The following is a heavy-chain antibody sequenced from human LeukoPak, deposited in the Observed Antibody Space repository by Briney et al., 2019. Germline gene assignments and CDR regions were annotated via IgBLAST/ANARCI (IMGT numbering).Heavy chain of an antibody. CDR3: ARERGIYLYYFDY. CDR2: TNSDGRST. J-gene: IGHJ4*02. Sequence: GGSLRLSCAASGFTFSSSWMHWVRQAPGKGLVWVSRTNSDGRSTSYADSVKGRFTISRDNAKNTLYLQMNSLRAEDTAVYYCARERGIYLYYFDYWGPGTLVTVSS. V-gene: IGHV3-74*01. CDR1: GFTFSSSW. D-gene: IGHD1-26*01.